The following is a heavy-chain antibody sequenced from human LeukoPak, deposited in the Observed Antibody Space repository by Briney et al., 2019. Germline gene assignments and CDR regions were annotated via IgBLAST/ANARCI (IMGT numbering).Heavy chain of an antibody. CDR3: APRPTVTINF. V-gene: IGHV3-11*01. Sequence: PGGSLRLSCAASGFTFSDYYMSWVRQAPGKGLEWVSYISSGGTTISYADSVKGRFTISRDNAESSPYLQMNSLRAEDTAVYYCAPRPTVTINFWGQGTLVTVSS. CDR1: GFTFSDYY. J-gene: IGHJ4*02. CDR2: ISSGGTTI. D-gene: IGHD4-17*01.